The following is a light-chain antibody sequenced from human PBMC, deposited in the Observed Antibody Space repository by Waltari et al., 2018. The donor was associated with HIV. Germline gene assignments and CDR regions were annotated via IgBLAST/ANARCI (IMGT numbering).Light chain of an antibody. CDR2: DVN. V-gene: IGLV2-14*03. Sequence: QSALSQPASVSASPGQSVALPCSGSASDIGRYNYFSWYQQHPDKTPRLILFDVNNRPSGISDRFSGSKSGTTASLTISTVETDDEADYYCASYTVNSTGVFGSGTKLTVL. CDR3: ASYTVNSTGV. J-gene: IGLJ1*01. CDR1: ASDIGRYNY.